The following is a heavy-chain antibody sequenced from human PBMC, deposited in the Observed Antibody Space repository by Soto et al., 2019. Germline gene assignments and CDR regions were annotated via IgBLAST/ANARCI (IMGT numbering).Heavy chain of an antibody. CDR2: IIPVVGTP. CDR1: GGIFSGHG. D-gene: IGHD3-10*01. J-gene: IGHJ4*02. V-gene: IGHV1-69*13. CDR3: ARDRDYYYQSSAYYRFDN. Sequence: SVKVSCKASGGIFSGHGVSWVRQVPGQGLEWMGGIIPVVGTPKYAQKFQGRLTITADESTTTVQMQLSSLRSEDTAVYYCARDRDYYYQSSAYYRFDNWGQGTLVTVSS.